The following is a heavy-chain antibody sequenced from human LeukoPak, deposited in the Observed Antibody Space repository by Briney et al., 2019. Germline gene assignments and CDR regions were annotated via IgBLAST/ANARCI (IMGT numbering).Heavy chain of an antibody. V-gene: IGHV1-18*01. CDR3: ARSLAYYDFWSGYSENNWFDP. Sequence: ASVKVSCKASGYTFTSYGISWVRQAHGQGLEWMGWISAYNGNTNYAQKLQGRVTMTTDTSTSTAYMELRSLRSDDTAVYYCARSLAYYDFWSGYSENNWFDPWGQGTLVTVSS. CDR2: ISAYNGNT. CDR1: GYTFTSYG. J-gene: IGHJ5*02. D-gene: IGHD3-3*01.